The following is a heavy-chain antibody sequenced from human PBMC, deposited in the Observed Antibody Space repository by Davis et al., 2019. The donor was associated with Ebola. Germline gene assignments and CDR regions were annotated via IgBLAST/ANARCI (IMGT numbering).Heavy chain of an antibody. Sequence: PGGSLRLSCTASGFTFVSYYMNWVRQAPGKGLEWVSSISSSSTYIYYADSVRGRFTISRDNAKNSVFLQMNSLRAEDTAVYYCASSVGYCSSTSCQEDYWGQGTLVTVSS. J-gene: IGHJ4*02. CDR1: GFTFVSYY. D-gene: IGHD2-2*03. CDR3: ASSVGYCSSTSCQEDY. CDR2: ISSSSTYI. V-gene: IGHV3-21*01.